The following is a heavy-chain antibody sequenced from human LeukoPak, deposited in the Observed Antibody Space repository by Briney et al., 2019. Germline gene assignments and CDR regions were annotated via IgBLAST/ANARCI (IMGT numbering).Heavy chain of an antibody. CDR1: GYSFKTFG. D-gene: IGHD6-6*01. Sequence: GASVKVSRKASGYSFKTFGINWMRQAPGQGPEWMGWISVYNGETRYAQKFQGRLTMTTDTSTNTAYMELRSLRSDDTAIYYCARDVDAARPRWCGPWGQGDLDSVSS. CDR2: ISVYNGET. V-gene: IGHV1-18*01. J-gene: IGHJ5*02. CDR3: ARDVDAARPRWCGP.